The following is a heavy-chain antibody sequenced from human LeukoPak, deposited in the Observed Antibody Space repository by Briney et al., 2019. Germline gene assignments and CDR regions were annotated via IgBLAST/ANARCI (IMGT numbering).Heavy chain of an antibody. D-gene: IGHD3-16*01. CDR2: MYTSGST. CDR1: GGSISSGSYY. V-gene: IGHV4-61*02. CDR3: ARGERLQNCFDP. Sequence: SETLSLTCTVSGGSISSGSYYWGWIRQPAGKGVEWIERMYTSGSTNYTPDLKSRNTITVDTSKNGFSLKLSSVTAADTAVYYCARGERLQNCFDPWGQGTLVTVSS. J-gene: IGHJ5*02.